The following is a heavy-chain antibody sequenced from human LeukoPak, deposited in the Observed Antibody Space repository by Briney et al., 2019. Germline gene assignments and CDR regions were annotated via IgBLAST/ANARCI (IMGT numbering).Heavy chain of an antibody. V-gene: IGHV3-7*01. CDR2: IKQDGTEK. CDR1: GFSFTTYW. CDR3: ARELSGSYYGDAFDI. J-gene: IGHJ3*02. D-gene: IGHD3-10*01. Sequence: GGSLRLSCAASGFSFTTYWMSWVRQAPGKGLEWVANIKQDGTEKYYVDSVKGRFTISRDNAKNSLYLQMNSLRVEDTAVYYCARELSGSYYGDAFDIWGQGTMVTVSS.